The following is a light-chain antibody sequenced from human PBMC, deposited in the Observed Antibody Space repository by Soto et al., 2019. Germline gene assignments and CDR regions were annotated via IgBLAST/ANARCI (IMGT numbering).Light chain of an antibody. CDR2: TAS. Sequence: DIQMTQSPSFLSSSVGDRVTITFRASQTISSWLAWYQQKPGKAPNLLIYTASSLQSGVPSRFSGSGSGTDFTLTINGLQPEDFATYYCQQSASFPMTFGQGTRLEI. J-gene: IGKJ5*01. CDR3: QQSASFPMT. V-gene: IGKV1-12*01. CDR1: QTISSW.